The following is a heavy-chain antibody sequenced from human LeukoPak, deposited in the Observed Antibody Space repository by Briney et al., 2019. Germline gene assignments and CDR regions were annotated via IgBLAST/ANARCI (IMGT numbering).Heavy chain of an antibody. CDR1: GGTFSSYA. CDR2: IIPIFGTA. V-gene: IGHV1-69*13. Sequence: GASVKVSCKSSGGTFSSYAISWVRKTPGQGLERMGGIIPIFGTANYAQKFQGRVTITADESTSTAYMELSSLRSEDTAVYYCASGTTVTPYYFDYWGQGTLVTVSS. J-gene: IGHJ4*02. CDR3: ASGTTVTPYYFDY. D-gene: IGHD4-17*01.